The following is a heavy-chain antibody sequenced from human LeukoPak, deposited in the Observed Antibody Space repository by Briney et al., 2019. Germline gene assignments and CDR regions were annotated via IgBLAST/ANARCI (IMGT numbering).Heavy chain of an antibody. J-gene: IGHJ3*02. CDR3: ARVFYDFWSGYFVNAFDI. D-gene: IGHD3-3*01. CDR1: GFTFSSYS. Sequence: KPGGSLRLSCAASGFTFSSYSMNWVRQAPGKGLEWVSSISSSSSYIYYADSVKGRFTISRDNAKNSLYLQMNSLRAEDTAVYYCARVFYDFWSGYFVNAFDIWGQGTMVTVSS. CDR2: ISSSSSYI. V-gene: IGHV3-21*01.